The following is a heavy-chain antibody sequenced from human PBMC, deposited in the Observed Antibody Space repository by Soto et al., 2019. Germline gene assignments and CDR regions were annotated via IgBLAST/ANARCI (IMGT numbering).Heavy chain of an antibody. CDR3: GRSPTHWLTCAFEL. Sequence: HVQLVQSGAEVKKPGASLKVSCKASGYTFISYGVSWVRQAPGQGLERLGWISPYNGNTNYAQKFQGRITMTTDTATSTVYMDLASRRTADRAVYYCGRSPTHWLTCAFELCGQWTVVVVYS. J-gene: IGHJ3*01. V-gene: IGHV1-18*01. CDR2: ISPYNGNT. CDR1: GYTFISYG. D-gene: IGHD5-12*01.